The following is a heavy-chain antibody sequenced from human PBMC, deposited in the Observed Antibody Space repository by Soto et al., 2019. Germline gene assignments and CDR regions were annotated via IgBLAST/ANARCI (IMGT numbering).Heavy chain of an antibody. CDR1: ATTISSYY. CDR2: IHYGATT. CDR3: ASYNSDATEY. V-gene: IGHV4-59*13. J-gene: IGHJ2*01. Sequence: PSATLSLTCTAYATTISSYYWTWIRQPPRKGLAWIANIHYGATTNYSPSLASRVTLSVSTSKNQCSLKMTSVTAAERAMYVCASYNSDATEYWGR. D-gene: IGHD6-6*01.